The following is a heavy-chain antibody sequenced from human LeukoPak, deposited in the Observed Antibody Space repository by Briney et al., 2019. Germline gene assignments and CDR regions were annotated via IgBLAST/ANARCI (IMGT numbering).Heavy chain of an antibody. D-gene: IGHD1-26*01. J-gene: IGHJ4*02. CDR1: GFTFSNYW. CDR2: IKQDGGEK. V-gene: IGHV3-7*01. Sequence: PGGSLRLSCAASGFTFSNYWMNWVRQAPGKGLEWVANIKQDGGEKSYVDSVKGRFTISRDNAKNSLHLQMNSLRAEDTGVYYCARAVKWDYWGQGTLVTVSS. CDR3: ARAVKWDY.